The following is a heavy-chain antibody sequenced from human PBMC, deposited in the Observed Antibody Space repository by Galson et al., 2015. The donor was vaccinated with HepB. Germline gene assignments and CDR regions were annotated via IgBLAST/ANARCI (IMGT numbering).Heavy chain of an antibody. CDR1: GFAFNTFD. CDR2: ISKDGNNK. CDR3: VRDLYDFVWGSFLH. D-gene: IGHD3-16*01. Sequence: LRLSCAASGFAFNTFDIHWVRQGPGTRLEWVAVISKDGNNKYYADSVKGRFSISRDNSKNTIYLQMNSLRPEDTAVYYCVRDLYDFVWGSFLHWGQGTLVTVSS. V-gene: IGHV3-30*03. J-gene: IGHJ4*02.